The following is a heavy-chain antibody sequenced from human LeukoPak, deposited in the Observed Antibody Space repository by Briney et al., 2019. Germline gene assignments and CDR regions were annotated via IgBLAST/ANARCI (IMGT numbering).Heavy chain of an antibody. CDR3: AKDNLWQWLLDY. D-gene: IGHD6-19*01. Sequence: GGSLRLSCAASGFTVSSNYMSWVRQAPGKGLEWVSVIYSGGSTYYADSVKGRFTISRDNSKNTLYLQMNSLRAEDTAVYYCAKDNLWQWLLDYWGQGTLVTVSS. CDR1: GFTVSSNY. CDR2: IYSGGST. V-gene: IGHV3-66*02. J-gene: IGHJ4*02.